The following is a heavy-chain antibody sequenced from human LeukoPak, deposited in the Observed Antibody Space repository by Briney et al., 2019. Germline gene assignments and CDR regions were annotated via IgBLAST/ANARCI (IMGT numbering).Heavy chain of an antibody. D-gene: IGHD2-15*01. Sequence: PSETLSLTCTVSGGSISSYYWSWIRQPAGKGLEWIGRIYTSGSTNYNPSLKSRVAMSVDTSKNQFSLKLSSVTAADTAVYYCARVFGYCSGGSCIENFDYWGQGTLVTVSS. V-gene: IGHV4-4*07. CDR3: ARVFGYCSGGSCIENFDY. CDR1: GGSISSYY. J-gene: IGHJ4*02. CDR2: IYTSGST.